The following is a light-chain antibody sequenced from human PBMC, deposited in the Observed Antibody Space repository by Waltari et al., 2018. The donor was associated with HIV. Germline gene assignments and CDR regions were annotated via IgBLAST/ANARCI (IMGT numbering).Light chain of an antibody. J-gene: IGKJ2*01. V-gene: IGKV1-33*01. Sequence: DIQMTQSPSSLSASVGDRVTITCQASQDISNYLNWYQQKPGKAPKLLIYDASNLETGVPSRFSGSGSGTDFTFTISSLQPEDIATYYCQQYDSALWTFGQGTKLEIK. CDR1: QDISNY. CDR3: QQYDSALWT. CDR2: DAS.